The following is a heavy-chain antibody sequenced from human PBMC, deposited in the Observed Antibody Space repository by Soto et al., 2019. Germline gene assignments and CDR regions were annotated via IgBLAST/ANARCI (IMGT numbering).Heavy chain of an antibody. CDR3: ARDSGKAAAGTAGY. Sequence: GASVKVSCKASGYTFTSYGISWVRQAPGQGLEWMGWISAYNGNTNYAQKLQGRVTMKTDTSTSKAYMELRSLRSDDTAVYYCARDSGKAAAGTAGYWGQRPLVTVAS. CDR2: ISAYNGNT. J-gene: IGHJ1*01. V-gene: IGHV1-18*01. CDR1: GYTFTSYG. D-gene: IGHD6-13*01.